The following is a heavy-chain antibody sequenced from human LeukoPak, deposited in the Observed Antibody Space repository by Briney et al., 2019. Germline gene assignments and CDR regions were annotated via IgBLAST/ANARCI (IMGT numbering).Heavy chain of an antibody. CDR3: AHWREDSSGWYASDY. CDR1: GFSLSTSGVG. D-gene: IGHD6-19*01. CDR2: IYWDDDK. Sequence: SGPTLVNPPQTLTLTCTFSGFSLSTSGVGVGWIRQPPGKALEWLALIYWDDDKRYSPSLKGRLTITKDTSKNQVVLTMTNMDPVDTATYYCAHWREDSSGWYASDYWGQGTLVTVSS. J-gene: IGHJ4*02. V-gene: IGHV2-5*02.